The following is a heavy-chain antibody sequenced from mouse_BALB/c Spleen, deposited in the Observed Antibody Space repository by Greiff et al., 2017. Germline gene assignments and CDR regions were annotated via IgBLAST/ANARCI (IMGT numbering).Heavy chain of an antibody. CDR3: ARSRGTTVADYYAMDY. J-gene: IGHJ4*01. D-gene: IGHD1-1*01. Sequence: EVQLQQSGAELVKPGASVKLSCTASGFNIKDTYMHWVKQRPEQGLEWIGRIDPANGNTKYDPKFQGKATITADTSSNTAYLQLSSLTSEDTAVYYCARSRGTTVADYYAMDYWGQGTSVTVSS. CDR2: IDPANGNT. CDR1: GFNIKDTY. V-gene: IGHV14-3*02.